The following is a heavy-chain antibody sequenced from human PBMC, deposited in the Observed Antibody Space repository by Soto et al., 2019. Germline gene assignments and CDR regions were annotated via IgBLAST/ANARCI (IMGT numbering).Heavy chain of an antibody. CDR2: ISYDGSNK. CDR3: AKGRARYIWGSYPIDY. V-gene: IGHV3-30*18. CDR1: GFTFSSYG. J-gene: IGHJ4*02. Sequence: GGSLRLSCAASGFTFSSYGMHWVRQAPGKGLEWVAVISYDGSNKYYADSVKGRFTISRDNSKNTLYLQMNSLRAEDTAVYYCAKGRARYIWGSYPIDYWGQGTLVTVSS. D-gene: IGHD3-16*01.